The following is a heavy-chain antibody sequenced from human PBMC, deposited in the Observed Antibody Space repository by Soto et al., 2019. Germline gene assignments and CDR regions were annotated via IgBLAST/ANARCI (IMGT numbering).Heavy chain of an antibody. CDR1: GFRFSSYA. V-gene: IGHV3-23*01. CDR2: IIGAGDDT. CDR3: VKGSATSRPYYFDY. J-gene: IGHJ4*02. Sequence: GGSLRLSCAASGFRFSSYAMSWVRQAPGKGLEWGSAIIGAGDDTFHADSVKGRLTISRDNSKNTLFLQMNSLRADDTALYYCVKGSATSRPYYFDYWGQGTLVTVSS.